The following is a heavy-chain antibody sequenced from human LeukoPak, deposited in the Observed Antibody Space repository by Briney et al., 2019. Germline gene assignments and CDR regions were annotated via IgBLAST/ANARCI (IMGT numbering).Heavy chain of an antibody. V-gene: IGHV1-8*01. CDR3: ARSSYYYGMDV. CDR1: VYTFTSYD. Sequence: GASVTVSCKSSVYTFTSYDINWVRPATGQGLDWMGWMNPNSGNTGYAQKFQGRVTMTRNTSISTAYMELSSLRAEDTAVYYCARSSYYYGMDVWGQGTTVTVSS. J-gene: IGHJ6*02. CDR2: MNPNSGNT.